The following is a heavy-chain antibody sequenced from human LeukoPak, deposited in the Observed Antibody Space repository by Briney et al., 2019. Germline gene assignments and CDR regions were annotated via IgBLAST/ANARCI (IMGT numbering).Heavy chain of an antibody. J-gene: IGHJ4*02. CDR3: ARYHTALNY. V-gene: IGHV3-48*03. D-gene: IGHD5-18*01. CDR1: GFTFSSYE. Sequence: PGGSLRLSCAASGFTFSSYEMNWVRQAPGKGLEWVSYISSSGGTIYYADSVKGRFTISRDNSKNTLYLQMNNVRVGDTAVYFCARYHTALNYWGQGTLVTASS. CDR2: ISSSGGTI.